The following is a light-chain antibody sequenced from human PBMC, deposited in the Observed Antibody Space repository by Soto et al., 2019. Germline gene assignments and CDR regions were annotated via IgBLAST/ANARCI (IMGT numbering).Light chain of an antibody. CDR3: EQANSFPLT. CDR1: QGISRW. J-gene: IGKJ5*01. V-gene: IGKV1D-12*01. CDR2: AAS. Sequence: DIQMTQSPSSVSASVGDRVTITCRASQGISRWLAWYQQKPGKAPKLPSYAASSLQSGVPSRFSGSGSGSDVTSTVGSRQPEDFGLYYCEQANSFPLTFGKGTRLEIE.